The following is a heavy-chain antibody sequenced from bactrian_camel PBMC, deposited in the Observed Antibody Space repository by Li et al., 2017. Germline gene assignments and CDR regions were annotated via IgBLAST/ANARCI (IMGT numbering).Heavy chain of an antibody. D-gene: IGHD6*01. J-gene: IGHJ6*01. CDR1: EYEYSSTC. Sequence: HVQLVESGGGSVKAGESLKLSCVYEYEYSSTCMGWFRQAPGKVREGVASIYTGGGSGGGSTYYADSVKGRFTISRDNAKNTVNLQMNSLESEDTALYYCAAGRKAGYGSDFGYWGQGTQVTVS. V-gene: IGHV3S1*01. CDR2: IYTGGGSGGGST. CDR3: AAGRKAGYGSDFGY.